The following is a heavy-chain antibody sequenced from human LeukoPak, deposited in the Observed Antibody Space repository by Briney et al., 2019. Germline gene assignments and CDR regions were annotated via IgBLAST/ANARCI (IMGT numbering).Heavy chain of an antibody. CDR2: INLSGST. D-gene: IGHD2-2*01. Sequence: PSETLSLTCAVYGGSFSGYYWSWIRQPPGKGLEWIGEINLSGSTNYNPSLKSRVTISVDTSKNQFSLKLSSVTAADTAVYYCARGRPYCSSTSCYALYYYYYGMDVWGQGTTVTVSS. CDR3: ARGRPYCSSTSCYALYYYYYGMDV. J-gene: IGHJ6*02. CDR1: GGSFSGYY. V-gene: IGHV4-34*01.